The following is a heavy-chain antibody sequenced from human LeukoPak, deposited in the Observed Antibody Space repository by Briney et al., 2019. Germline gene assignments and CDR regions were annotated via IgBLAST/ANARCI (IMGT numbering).Heavy chain of an antibody. D-gene: IGHD6-13*01. CDR3: AKERAAAYYFDY. V-gene: IGHV3-43*02. J-gene: IGHJ4*02. Sequence: GGSLRLSCAASEFTFDDYAMHWVRQPPGKGLEWVSLVSGDGYTTYYADSVKGRFTISRDNSKNSLYLQMNSLRAEDTAVYYCAKERAAAYYFDYWGQGTLVTVSS. CDR2: VSGDGYTT. CDR1: EFTFDDYA.